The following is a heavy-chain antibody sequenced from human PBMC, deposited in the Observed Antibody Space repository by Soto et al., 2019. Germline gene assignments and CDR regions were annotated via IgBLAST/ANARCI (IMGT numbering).Heavy chain of an antibody. Sequence: QVQLVESGGGVVQPGRSLRLSCAASGFTFSSYAMHWVRQAPGKGLEWVAVISYDGSNKYYADSVKGRFTISRDNSKNTLCLQMNSLRAEDTAVYYCARVAVEMATIHVFDYWGQGTLVTVSS. CDR3: ARVAVEMATIHVFDY. CDR1: GFTFSSYA. J-gene: IGHJ4*02. CDR2: ISYDGSNK. D-gene: IGHD5-12*01. V-gene: IGHV3-30-3*01.